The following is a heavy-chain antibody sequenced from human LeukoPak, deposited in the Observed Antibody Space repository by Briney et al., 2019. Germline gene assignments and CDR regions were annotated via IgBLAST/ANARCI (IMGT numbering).Heavy chain of an antibody. J-gene: IGHJ6*03. CDR1: GYTFTSYG. Sequence: ASVKVSCKASGYTFTSYGISWVRQAPGQGLEWMGWISAYNGNTNYAQELQGRVTMTTDTSTSTAYMELRSLKSDDTAVYYCARFFWSGYYYYYYMDVWGKGTTVTVSS. D-gene: IGHD3-3*01. CDR2: ISAYNGNT. CDR3: ARFFWSGYYYYYYMDV. V-gene: IGHV1-18*01.